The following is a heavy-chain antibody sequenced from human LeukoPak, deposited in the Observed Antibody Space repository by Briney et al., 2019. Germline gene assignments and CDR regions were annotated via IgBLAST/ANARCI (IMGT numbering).Heavy chain of an antibody. J-gene: IGHJ4*02. Sequence: HPGGSLRLSCAASRFTFSSYGMSWVRQAPGKGLEWVSGISGSGGTTYYADSVKGRFTISRDNSKNTLYLQMNSLRAEDTAVYYCARDFHRRLYDSSAYHPYWGQGTLVTVSS. D-gene: IGHD3-22*01. CDR2: ISGSGGTT. V-gene: IGHV3-23*01. CDR3: ARDFHRRLYDSSAYHPY. CDR1: RFTFSSYG.